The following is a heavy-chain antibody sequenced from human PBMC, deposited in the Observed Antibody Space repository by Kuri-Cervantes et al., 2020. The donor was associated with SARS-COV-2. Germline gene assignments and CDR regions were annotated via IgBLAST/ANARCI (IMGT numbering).Heavy chain of an antibody. V-gene: IGHV4-59*11. CDR1: GASISSQY. D-gene: IGHD5-18*01. CDR2: IYTSGST. J-gene: IGHJ4*02. Sequence: SETLSLTCTVSGASISSQYWSWIRQPPGKGLEYIAYIYTSGSTNYNPSFKSRATISADTSKNQFSLMLSSVTAADTAVYFCARDYSNYFDYWGQGTLVTVSS. CDR3: ARDYSNYFDY.